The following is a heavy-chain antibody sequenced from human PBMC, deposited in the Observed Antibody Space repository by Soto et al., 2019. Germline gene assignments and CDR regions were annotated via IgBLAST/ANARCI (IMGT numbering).Heavy chain of an antibody. CDR2: IWFDGSNN. D-gene: IGHD3-22*01. V-gene: IGHV3-33*01. CDR3: ARDNSDIGGYYYFDY. CDR1: GFSFSTYG. J-gene: IGHJ4*02. Sequence: QVQLVESGGGVVQPGRSLRLSCAASGFSFSTYGMHWVRQAPGKGLECVAVIWFDGSNNQYADSVKGRFTISRDNSKNTLYLQMNSLIVEDTAVYYCARDNSDIGGYYYFDYWGQGTLVTVSS.